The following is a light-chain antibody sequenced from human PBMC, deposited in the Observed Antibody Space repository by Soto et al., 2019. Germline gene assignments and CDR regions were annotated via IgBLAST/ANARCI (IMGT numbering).Light chain of an antibody. Sequence: DIQMTQSPSTLSASVGDRVTITCRASQSVSYWLAWFQQKPGKVPKVLISKASRLESGVPSRFSGSGSGTKFTLTISSLQPDDFATYYCQHFIGSSWTFGQGTKVQLK. CDR2: KAS. J-gene: IGKJ1*01. CDR1: QSVSYW. V-gene: IGKV1-5*03. CDR3: QHFIGSSWT.